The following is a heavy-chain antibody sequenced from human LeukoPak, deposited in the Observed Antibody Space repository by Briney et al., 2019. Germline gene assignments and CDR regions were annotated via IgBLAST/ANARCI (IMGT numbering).Heavy chain of an antibody. CDR1: GGTFNSYA. Sequence: GSSVKVSCKASGGTFNSYAISWVRQAPGQGLEWMGGIIPIFGTANYAQKFQGRVTITTDESTSTDYMELSSLRSEDTAVYYCARDNTLVVDPWGQGTLVTVSS. D-gene: IGHD3-22*01. V-gene: IGHV1-69*05. J-gene: IGHJ5*02. CDR3: ARDNTLVVDP. CDR2: IIPIFGTA.